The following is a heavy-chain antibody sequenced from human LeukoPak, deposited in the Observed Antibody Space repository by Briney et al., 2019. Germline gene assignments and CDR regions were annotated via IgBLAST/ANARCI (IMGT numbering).Heavy chain of an antibody. CDR3: ARGRGYQLLLGVPNWFDP. J-gene: IGHJ5*02. D-gene: IGHD2-2*01. CDR2: ISGSGDST. CDR1: GFTFSSYA. V-gene: IGHV3-23*01. Sequence: PGGSLRLSCAAAGFTFSSYARSWVRQAPGKGLEWVSVISGSGDSTYYARSVKGPFTISRDNAKNSLYLQMNSLRAEDTAVYYCARGRGYQLLLGVPNWFDPWGQGTLVTVSS.